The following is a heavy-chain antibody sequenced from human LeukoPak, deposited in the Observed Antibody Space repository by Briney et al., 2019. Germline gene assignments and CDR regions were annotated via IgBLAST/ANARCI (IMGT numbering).Heavy chain of an antibody. CDR3: ARDIGSGWTYYYGMDV. D-gene: IGHD6-19*01. J-gene: IGHJ6*02. Sequence: ASVKVSCKASGYTFTSYAMNWVRRAPGQGLEWMGWINTNTGNPTYAQGFTGRFVFSLDTSVSTAYLQISSLKAEDTAVYYCARDIGSGWTYYYGMDVWAKGPRSPSP. V-gene: IGHV7-4-1*02. CDR1: GYTFTSYA. CDR2: INTNTGNP.